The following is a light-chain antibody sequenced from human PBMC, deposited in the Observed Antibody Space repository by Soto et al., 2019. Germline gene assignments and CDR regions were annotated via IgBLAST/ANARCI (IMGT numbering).Light chain of an antibody. V-gene: IGKV3-15*01. J-gene: IGKJ4*01. CDR2: GAS. Sequence: EILMTQSPATLSVSPGERATLSCRASQNVGSHLAWYQQKPGQAPRLFIYGASTRATGIPARFSGSGSGTEFTLSISSLQSEDFAIYYCQQYYNWPPLTFGGGTKVEIQ. CDR1: QNVGSH. CDR3: QQYYNWPPLT.